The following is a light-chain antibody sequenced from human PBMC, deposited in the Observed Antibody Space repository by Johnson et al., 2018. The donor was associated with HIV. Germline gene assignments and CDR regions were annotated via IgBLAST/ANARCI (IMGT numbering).Light chain of an antibody. CDR3: GTWDSSVSAFYG. CDR2: DDN. V-gene: IGLV1-51*01. CDR1: TSNIGKND. Sequence: QSVLTQPPSVSAAPGQLVTISCSGSTSNIGKNDVSWYQQFPGTAPKVLIYDDNKRPSGIPDRVSGSKSGTSATLGITGLQTGDEAYYYCGTWDSSVSAFYGFGSGTKGTVL. J-gene: IGLJ1*01.